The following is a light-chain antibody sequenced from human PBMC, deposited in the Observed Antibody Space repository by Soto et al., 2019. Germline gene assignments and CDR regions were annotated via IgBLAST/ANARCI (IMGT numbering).Light chain of an antibody. Sequence: EIVMTQSPATLSVSPGERATLSCRASQSVSSNLAWYQQKPGQAPRLLIYGASTRATGIPARFSGSGSGTEFTLTISSLQPEDLATYYCQQSYSTPQTFGQGTKVDIK. CDR2: GAS. V-gene: IGKV3-15*01. CDR1: QSVSSN. CDR3: QQSYSTPQT. J-gene: IGKJ1*01.